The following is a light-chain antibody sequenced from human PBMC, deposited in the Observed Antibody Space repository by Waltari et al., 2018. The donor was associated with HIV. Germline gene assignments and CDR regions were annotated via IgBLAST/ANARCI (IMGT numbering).Light chain of an antibody. CDR2: GVN. CDR3: SSHTITRTLV. CDR1: GLDIGLYDF. Sequence: QSVLTQPASMSGSPGPSITISCTGSGLDIGLYDFVSWYKQLPNMAPQLIIFGVNRRPSGVNSRFSGSKSGDMASLTISGLQAEDEADYYCSSHTITRTLVFGGGTKLTVL. J-gene: IGLJ2*01. V-gene: IGLV2-14*03.